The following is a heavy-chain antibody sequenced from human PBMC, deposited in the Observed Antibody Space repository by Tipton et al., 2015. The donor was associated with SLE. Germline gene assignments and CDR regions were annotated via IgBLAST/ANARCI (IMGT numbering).Heavy chain of an antibody. Sequence: QVQLVQSGAEVKKSGGSVKVSCKASGYIFTTYDIHWVRQAPGQGLEWMGIINPSGGSTSYAQKFQGRVTMTRDTSTSTVYMELSSLRSEDTAVYYCARAAIWGYFDYWGQGTLVTVSS. CDR1: GYIFTTYD. CDR3: ARAAIWGYFDY. D-gene: IGHD7-27*01. J-gene: IGHJ4*02. V-gene: IGHV1-46*01. CDR2: INPSGGST.